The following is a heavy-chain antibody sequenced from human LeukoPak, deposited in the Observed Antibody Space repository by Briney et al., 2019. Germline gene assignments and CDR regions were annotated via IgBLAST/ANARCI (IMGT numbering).Heavy chain of an antibody. CDR1: GFTLSSYA. J-gene: IGHJ4*02. Sequence: GGSLRLSCAASGFTLSSYAMSWVRQAPGKGLEWVSAISGSGGSTYYADSVKGRFTISRDNSKNTLYLQMNSLRAEDTAVYYCAASGYSYGRPYYFDYWGQGTLVTVSS. CDR2: ISGSGGST. D-gene: IGHD5-18*01. V-gene: IGHV3-23*01. CDR3: AASGYSYGRPYYFDY.